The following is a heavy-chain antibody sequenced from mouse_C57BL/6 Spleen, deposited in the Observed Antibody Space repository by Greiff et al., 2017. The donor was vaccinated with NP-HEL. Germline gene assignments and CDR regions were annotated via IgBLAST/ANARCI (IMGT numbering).Heavy chain of an antibody. Sequence: EVKLEESGGGLVKPGGSLKLSCAASGYTFSSYAMSWVRQTPEKRLEWVATISDGGSYTYYPDNVKGRFTISRDNAKNNLYLQMSHLKSEDTAMYYCARERLRGFAYWGQGTLVTVSA. CDR2: ISDGGSYT. D-gene: IGHD1-1*01. J-gene: IGHJ3*01. V-gene: IGHV5-4*01. CDR1: GYTFSSYA. CDR3: ARERLRGFAY.